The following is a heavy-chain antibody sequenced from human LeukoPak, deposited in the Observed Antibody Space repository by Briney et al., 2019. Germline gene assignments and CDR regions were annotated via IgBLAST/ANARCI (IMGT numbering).Heavy chain of an antibody. CDR2: IYYSGST. J-gene: IGHJ5*02. Sequence: SETLSLTCTVSGGSISSSSYYWGWIRQPPGKGLEWNGSIYYSGSTYYNPSLKSRVTISVDTSKNQFSLKLSSVTAADTAVYYWAREIIVATISRWFAPWGQGTLVTVSS. V-gene: IGHV4-39*02. D-gene: IGHD5-12*01. CDR1: GGSISSSSYY. CDR3: AREIIVATISRWFAP.